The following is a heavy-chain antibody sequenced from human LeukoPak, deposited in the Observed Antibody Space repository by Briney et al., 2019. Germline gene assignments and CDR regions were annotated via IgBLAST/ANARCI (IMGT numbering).Heavy chain of an antibody. V-gene: IGHV1-18*01. J-gene: IGHJ4*02. CDR3: ARVYSTNYYGSGDRPFLFDY. Sequence: ASVKLSCKASGYTLTSNGFSWVRQPPGQGLEWMGWISTYYGNTNYAQKLQDRVTMTTDTSTSTAYMELTSLRSDDTAVYYCARVYSTNYYGSGDRPFLFDYWGQGTVVTVSS. CDR2: ISTYYGNT. CDR1: GYTLTSNG. D-gene: IGHD3-10*01.